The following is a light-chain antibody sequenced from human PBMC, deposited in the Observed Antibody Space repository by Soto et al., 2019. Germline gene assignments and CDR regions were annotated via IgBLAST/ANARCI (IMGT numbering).Light chain of an antibody. V-gene: IGKV1-5*01. CDR2: DAS. CDR3: QQYNSYPLT. CDR1: QSISSW. J-gene: IGKJ4*01. Sequence: IRMTQSPATLSASVGDRVTTTCRASQSISSWLAWYQQKPGKAPKLLIYDASSLESGVPSRFSGSGSGTELTLTISSLKPDDFETYYCQQYNSYPLTFGGGTKVDIK.